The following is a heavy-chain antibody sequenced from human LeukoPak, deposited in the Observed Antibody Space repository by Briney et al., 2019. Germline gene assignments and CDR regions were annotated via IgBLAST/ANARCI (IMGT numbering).Heavy chain of an antibody. CDR2: ISSRGSAI. CDR1: GFTFSTYE. V-gene: IGHV3-48*03. D-gene: IGHD2-15*01. CDR3: ARRIGYCSGGSCYYFDY. J-gene: IGHJ4*02. Sequence: GESLRLSCAASGFTFSTYEMNWVRQAPGKGLEWVSYISSRGSAIYYADSVKGRFTISRDIAKTSLYMQMNSLRADDTAVYYCARRIGYCSGGSCYYFDYWGQGTLVTVSS.